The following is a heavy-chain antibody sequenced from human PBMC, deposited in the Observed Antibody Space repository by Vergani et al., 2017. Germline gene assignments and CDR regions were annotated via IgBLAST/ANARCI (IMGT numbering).Heavy chain of an antibody. CDR3: ARGLKYSYAKDYYFDY. CDR2: IYTSGST. J-gene: IGHJ4*02. Sequence: QVQLQESGPGLVKPSQTLSLTCTVSGGSISSGSYYWSWIRQPAGKGLEWIGRIYTSGSTNYNPSLKSRVTISVDTSKNQFSLKLSSVTAADTAVYYCARGLKYSYAKDYYFDYWGQGTLVTVSS. CDR1: GGSISSGSYY. D-gene: IGHD5-18*01. V-gene: IGHV4-61*02.